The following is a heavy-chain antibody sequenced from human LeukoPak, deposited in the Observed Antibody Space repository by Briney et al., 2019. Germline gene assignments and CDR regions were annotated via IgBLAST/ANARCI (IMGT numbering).Heavy chain of an antibody. Sequence: ASVKVSCKASGYTFSCYGIRWVRQAPGQGLEWMGWISAYNGNTNYAQKLQGRVTMTTDTSTSTAYMELRSLRSDDPAVYYCARGIVGANWFEPGGQGPLVTVSS. CDR1: GYTFSCYG. CDR2: ISAYNGNT. D-gene: IGHD1-26*01. J-gene: IGHJ5*02. V-gene: IGHV1-18*01. CDR3: ARGIVGANWFEP.